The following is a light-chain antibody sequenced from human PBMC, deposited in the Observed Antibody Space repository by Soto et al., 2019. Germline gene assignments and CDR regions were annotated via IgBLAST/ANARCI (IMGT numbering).Light chain of an antibody. CDR2: KAS. J-gene: IGKJ1*01. CDR1: QTISSW. V-gene: IGKV1-5*03. Sequence: IQMTQSPATLPASVGDSVTITCRASQTISSWLALYQQKPGKAPKLLIYKASTLKSGVPSRFSGSGSGTEFTLTISSLQPDDFATYYCQHYNSYSEAFGQGTKVDI. CDR3: QHYNSYSEA.